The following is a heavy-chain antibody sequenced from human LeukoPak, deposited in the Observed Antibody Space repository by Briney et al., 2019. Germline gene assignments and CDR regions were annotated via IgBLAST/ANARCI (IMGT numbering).Heavy chain of an antibody. J-gene: IGHJ5*02. V-gene: IGHV3-7*01. CDR3: GALYGGFDP. CDR2: IKEDGSEK. Sequence: GGSLRLSCGASGFSFNTYTMHWVRQAPGKGLEWVANIKEDGSEKYYVDSVKGRFTISRDNAKNSLYLQMNSLRAEDMAVYYCGALYGGFDPWGQGTLVTVSS. D-gene: IGHD4-17*01. CDR1: GFSFNTYT.